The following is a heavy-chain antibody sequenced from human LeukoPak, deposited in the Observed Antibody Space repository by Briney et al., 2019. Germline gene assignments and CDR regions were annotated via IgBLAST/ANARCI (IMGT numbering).Heavy chain of an antibody. Sequence: ASVKVSCKASGYTFTGYYMHWVRQAPGRGLEWMGWINPNSGGTNYAQKFQGRVTMTRDTSISTAYMELSRLRSDDTAVYYCAHMAPYYYYGMDVWGQETTVTVSS. D-gene: IGHD5-24*01. J-gene: IGHJ6*02. V-gene: IGHV1-2*02. CDR1: GYTFTGYY. CDR3: AHMAPYYYYGMDV. CDR2: INPNSGGT.